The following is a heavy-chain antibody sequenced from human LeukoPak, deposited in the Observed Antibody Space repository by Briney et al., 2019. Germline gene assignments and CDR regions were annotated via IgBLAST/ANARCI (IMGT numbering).Heavy chain of an antibody. CDR3: AREGVVGAYGHFDY. J-gene: IGHJ4*02. V-gene: IGHV4-34*01. CDR1: GGSFSGYY. D-gene: IGHD2-15*01. CDR2: INHSGST. Sequence: RTSETLSLTCAVYGGSFSGYYWSWIRQPPGKGLEWIGEINHSGSTNYNPSLKSRVTISVDTPKNQFSLKLSSVTAADTAVYYCAREGVVGAYGHFDYWGQGTLVTVSS.